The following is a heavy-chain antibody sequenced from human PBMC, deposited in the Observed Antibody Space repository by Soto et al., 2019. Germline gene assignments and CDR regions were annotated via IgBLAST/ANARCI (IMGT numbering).Heavy chain of an antibody. CDR2: ISAGGDMT. J-gene: IGHJ6*02. CDR1: GFTLSSYA. D-gene: IGHD3-10*01. CDR3: ARGDRGGSGSPASYYYSGWDV. Sequence: DVQLLESGGHWVQPGGSLRLSCSASGFTLSSYAMSCVRQAPGKGLEWVSSISAGGDMTYNSDSVRGRFTISRDNSNNALFLQMHNLRIEDTALYYCARGDRGGSGSPASYYYSGWDVWGQGATVIVS. V-gene: IGHV3-23*01.